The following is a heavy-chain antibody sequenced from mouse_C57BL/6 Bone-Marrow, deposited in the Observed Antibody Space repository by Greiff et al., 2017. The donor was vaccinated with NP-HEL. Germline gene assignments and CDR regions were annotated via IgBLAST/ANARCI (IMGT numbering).Heavy chain of an antibody. J-gene: IGHJ2*01. Sequence: VQLQESGTELVKPGASVKLSCKASGYTFTSYWMHWVKQRPGQGLEWIGNINPSNGGTNYNEKFKSKATLTVDKSSSTAYMQLSSLTSEDSAVYYCARPDHGNYFDYWGQGTTLTVSS. V-gene: IGHV1-53*01. CDR1: GYTFTSYW. CDR3: ARPDHGNYFDY. CDR2: INPSNGGT.